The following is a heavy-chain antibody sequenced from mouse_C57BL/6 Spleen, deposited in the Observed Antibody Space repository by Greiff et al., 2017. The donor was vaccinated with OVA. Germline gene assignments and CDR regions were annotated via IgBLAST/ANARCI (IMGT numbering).Heavy chain of an antibody. J-gene: IGHJ4*01. CDR2: INPSNGGT. Sequence: QVQLQQSGTELVKPGASVKLSCKASGYTFTSYWMHWVKQRPGQGLEWIGNINPSNGGTNYNEKFKSKATLTVDKSSSTAYMQLSSLTSEDSAVYYCARSGGIYYDNFYYAMDYWGQGTSVTVSS. V-gene: IGHV1-53*01. CDR1: GYTFTSYW. D-gene: IGHD2-1*01. CDR3: ARSGGIYYDNFYYAMDY.